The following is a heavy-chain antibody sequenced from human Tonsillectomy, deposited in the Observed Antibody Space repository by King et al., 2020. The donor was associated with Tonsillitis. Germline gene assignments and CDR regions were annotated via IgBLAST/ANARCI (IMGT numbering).Heavy chain of an antibody. CDR3: ARDTTYYYGSSGYFP. D-gene: IGHD3-22*01. J-gene: IGHJ5*02. Sequence: VQLVESGGGLVQPGGSLRLSCAASGFTFSSYEMNWVRQAPGKGLEWVSYIIGIVSTIYYADSVKGRFTISRDNAKNSLYLQMNSLRAEDTAVYYWARDTTYYYGSSGYFPWGQGTLVTVSS. V-gene: IGHV3-48*03. CDR1: GFTFSSYE. CDR2: IIGIVSTI.